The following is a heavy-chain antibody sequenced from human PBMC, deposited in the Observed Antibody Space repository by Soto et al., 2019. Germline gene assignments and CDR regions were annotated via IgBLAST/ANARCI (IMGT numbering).Heavy chain of an antibody. CDR2: IYWDDDK. CDR3: AHSGDGGTGWYLDY. D-gene: IGHD6-19*01. V-gene: IGHV2-5*02. Sequence: QITLKESGPTLVKPTQTLTLTCTFSGFSLSTSGEAVGWIRQPPGKALEWLALIYWDDDKRYSPFLKSRLTIAKDTSKNQVVLIMPNMAPADTATYYCAHSGDGGTGWYLDYWGQGTLVTVSS. CDR1: GFSLSTSGEA. J-gene: IGHJ4*02.